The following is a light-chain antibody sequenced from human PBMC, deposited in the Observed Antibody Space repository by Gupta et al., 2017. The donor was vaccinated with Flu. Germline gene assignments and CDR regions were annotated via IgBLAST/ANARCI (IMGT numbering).Light chain of an antibody. V-gene: IGKV3D-20*01. CDR1: QSFSSNL. CDR2: DAF. CDR3: QQYVGSPPWT. Sequence: EVVLTQSPATLSLSPGERATLSCGASQSFSSNLLAWYQQKPGLAPRLLIYDAFNRTAGTPDRFSGSGSGTDFTLTISRREHEDFAVYYCQQYVGSPPWTFGQGTKLEI. J-gene: IGKJ2*02.